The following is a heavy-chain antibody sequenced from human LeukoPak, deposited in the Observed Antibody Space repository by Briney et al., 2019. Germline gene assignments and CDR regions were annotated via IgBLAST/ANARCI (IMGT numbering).Heavy chain of an antibody. CDR3: ARDYVAAAGTNDY. J-gene: IGHJ4*02. D-gene: IGHD6-13*01. CDR2: MNIDGSEK. CDR1: GFTFSSYW. V-gene: IGHV3-7*01. Sequence: GGSLRLSCAASGFTFSSYWMGWVRQAPGKRLEWVANMNIDGSEKYYADSVKGRFTISRDNARNSVYLQMNSLRVEDTAVYYCARDYVAAAGTNDYWGQGTLVTVSS.